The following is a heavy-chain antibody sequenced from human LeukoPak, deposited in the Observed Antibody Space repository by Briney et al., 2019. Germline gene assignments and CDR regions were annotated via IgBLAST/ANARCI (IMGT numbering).Heavy chain of an antibody. CDR2: ISAYNGNT. J-gene: IGHJ2*01. CDR3: ARVPIAAADRFGYWYFDL. CDR1: GYTFTSYG. V-gene: IGHV1-18*01. D-gene: IGHD6-13*01. Sequence: ASVKVSCKASGYTFTSYGISWVRQAPGQGLEWMGWISAYNGNTNYAQKLQGRVTMTTDTSTSTAYMELRSLRSDDTAVYYCARVPIAAADRFGYWYFDLWGRGTLVTVSS.